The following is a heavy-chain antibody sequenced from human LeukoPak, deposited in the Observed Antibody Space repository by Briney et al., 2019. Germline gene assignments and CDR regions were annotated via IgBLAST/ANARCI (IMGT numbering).Heavy chain of an antibody. CDR3: AREGSYYDSSGYDI. J-gene: IGHJ3*02. CDR2: ISAYNGNT. CDR1: GYTFTSYG. Sequence: ASVKVSCKASGYTFTSYGISWVRQAPGQGLEWMGWISAYNGNTNYAQKLQGRVTMTTDTSTSTAYMDRRSLRSDDTAVYYCAREGSYYDSSGYDIWGQGTMVTVSS. D-gene: IGHD3-22*01. V-gene: IGHV1-18*01.